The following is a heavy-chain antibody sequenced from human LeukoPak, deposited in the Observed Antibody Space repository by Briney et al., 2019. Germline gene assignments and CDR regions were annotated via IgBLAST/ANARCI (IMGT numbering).Heavy chain of an antibody. Sequence: GVSLRLSCAASGFPVSSNYMSWVRQARGKELEWVSVIYSGGSTYYADSVKGRFTISRDNSKNTLYLQMNSLRAEDTAVYYCARDKGWSFGGYYYYYGMDVWGQGTTVTVSS. V-gene: IGHV3-66*01. CDR3: ARDKGWSFGGYYYYYGMDV. D-gene: IGHD3-16*01. CDR2: IYSGGST. J-gene: IGHJ6*02. CDR1: GFPVSSNY.